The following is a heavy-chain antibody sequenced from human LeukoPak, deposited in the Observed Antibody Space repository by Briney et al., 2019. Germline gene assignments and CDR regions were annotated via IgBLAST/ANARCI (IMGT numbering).Heavy chain of an antibody. CDR1: GFSFSTYA. CDR2: ISGSSSST. Sequence: GGSLRLSCTASGFSFSTYAMTWVRQAPGKGLEWVSAISGSSSSTYYADSVKGRFTISRDNSKNTLYLQMNSLKAEDTAVYYCAKGFNYYGSGSIDYWGQGTLVTVSS. D-gene: IGHD3-10*01. CDR3: AKGFNYYGSGSIDY. V-gene: IGHV3-23*01. J-gene: IGHJ4*02.